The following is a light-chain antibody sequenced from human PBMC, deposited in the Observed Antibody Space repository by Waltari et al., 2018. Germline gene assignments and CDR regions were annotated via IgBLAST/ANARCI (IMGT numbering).Light chain of an antibody. Sequence: QSALTQPASVSGSPGQSITISCTGTRSDVGNYNLVSWYQQHPGKAPKLMISEVNQRPSGVSNRFSGSKSGNTASLTISGLQSEDEASYYCSSYISSTSVIFGGGTKLTVL. CDR1: RSDVGNYNL. J-gene: IGLJ2*01. CDR2: EVN. V-gene: IGLV2-23*02. CDR3: SSYISSTSVI.